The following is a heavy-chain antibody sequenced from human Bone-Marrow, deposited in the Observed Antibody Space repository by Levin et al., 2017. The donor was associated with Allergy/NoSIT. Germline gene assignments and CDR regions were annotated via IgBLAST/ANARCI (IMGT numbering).Heavy chain of an antibody. Sequence: PGGSLRLSCAASGFTFSSYAMHWVRQAPGKGLEWVAVISYDGSNKYYADSVKGRFTISRDNSKNTLYLQMNSLRAEDTAVYYCARDQGKAARPHGMDVWGQGTTVTVSS. D-gene: IGHD6-6*01. CDR2: ISYDGSNK. CDR1: GFTFSSYA. V-gene: IGHV3-30*04. J-gene: IGHJ6*02. CDR3: ARDQGKAARPHGMDV.